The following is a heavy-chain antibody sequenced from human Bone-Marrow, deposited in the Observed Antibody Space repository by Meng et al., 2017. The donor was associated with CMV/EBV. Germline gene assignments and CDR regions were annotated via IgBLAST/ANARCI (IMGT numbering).Heavy chain of an antibody. Sequence: GESLKISCAASGFTFSSYEMNWVRQAPGKGLEWVSYISSSGSTIYYADSVKGRFTISRDNAKNSLYLQMNSLRAEDTAIYYCARDRLYSYGYLDAFEIWGQGTMVTVSS. J-gene: IGHJ3*02. D-gene: IGHD5-18*01. V-gene: IGHV3-48*03. CDR1: GFTFSSYE. CDR3: ARDRLYSYGYLDAFEI. CDR2: ISSSGSTI.